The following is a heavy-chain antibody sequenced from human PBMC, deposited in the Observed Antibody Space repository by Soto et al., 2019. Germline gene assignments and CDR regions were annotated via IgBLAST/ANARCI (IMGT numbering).Heavy chain of an antibody. CDR1: GFTFGDYA. J-gene: IGHJ5*02. D-gene: IGHD5-12*01. CDR3: TLYSGYEDGWFDP. CDR2: IRSKAYGGTT. V-gene: IGHV3-49*03. Sequence: GGSLRLSCTASGFTFGDYAMSWFRQAPGKGLEWVGFIRSKAYGGTTEYAASVKGRFTISRDDSKSIAYLQMNSLKTEDTAVYYCTLYSGYEDGWFDPWGQGTLVTVSS.